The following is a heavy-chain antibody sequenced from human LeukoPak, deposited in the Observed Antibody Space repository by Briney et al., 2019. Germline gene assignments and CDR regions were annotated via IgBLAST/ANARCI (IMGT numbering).Heavy chain of an antibody. D-gene: IGHD6-6*01. CDR1: GFTFSTYS. Sequence: GGSLRLSCAASGFTFSTYSMNWVRQAPGKGLEWISFISTSSIYIYYADSVKGRFTISRDNARNSLYLQMNSLRAEDTAVYYCARGEWSSSPFDYWGQGTLVTVSS. CDR3: ARGEWSSSPFDY. J-gene: IGHJ4*02. CDR2: ISTSSIYI. V-gene: IGHV3-21*01.